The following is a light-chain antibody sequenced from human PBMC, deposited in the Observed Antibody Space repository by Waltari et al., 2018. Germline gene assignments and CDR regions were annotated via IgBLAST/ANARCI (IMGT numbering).Light chain of an antibody. CDR1: SSDVGVYNY. V-gene: IGLV2-14*03. Sequence: QSALTQPASVSGSPGQSITISCTGTSSDVGVYNYVSWYQQHPGKAPQLMIYDVNSRPSGVSNRFSGSQSGNTASLTISGLQAEDEADYYCCSFTSSSTWVFGGGTKVTVL. CDR2: DVN. CDR3: CSFTSSSTWV. J-gene: IGLJ3*02.